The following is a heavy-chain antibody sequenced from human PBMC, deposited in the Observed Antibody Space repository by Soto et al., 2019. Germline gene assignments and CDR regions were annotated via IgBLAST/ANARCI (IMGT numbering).Heavy chain of an antibody. CDR3: ARDKNYYDSSGYPVSRKYAGMDV. V-gene: IGHV3-33*01. Sequence: SLRLSCAASGFTFSSYGMHWVRQAPGKGLECVAVIWYDGSNKYYADSVKGRFTISRDNSKNTLYLQMNSLRAEDTAVYYCARDKNYYDSSGYPVSRKYAGMDVWGQGXTVTVYS. J-gene: IGHJ6*02. CDR1: GFTFSSYG. D-gene: IGHD3-22*01. CDR2: IWYDGSNK.